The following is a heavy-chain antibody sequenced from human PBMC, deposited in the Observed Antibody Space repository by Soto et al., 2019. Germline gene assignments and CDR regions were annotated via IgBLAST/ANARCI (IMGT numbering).Heavy chain of an antibody. CDR3: VKDSGYYYGSGSFVYGMDV. Sequence: GWSLRLSCSASEFTFQKYAMHWVRQAPGKGLEYVSAISTNGDRTYYADSVKGRFTISRDNSRNTLYFQMSFLRVEDTAIYYCVKDSGYYYGSGSFVYGMDVWGQGTTVTVSS. CDR1: EFTFQKYA. CDR2: ISTNGDRT. D-gene: IGHD3-10*01. V-gene: IGHV3-64D*06. J-gene: IGHJ6*02.